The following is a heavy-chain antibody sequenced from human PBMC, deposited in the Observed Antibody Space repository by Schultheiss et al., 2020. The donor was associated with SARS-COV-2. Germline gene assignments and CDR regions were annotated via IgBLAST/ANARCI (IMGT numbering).Heavy chain of an antibody. J-gene: IGHJ4*02. Sequence: SETLSLTCTVSGGSISSYYWSWIRQPPGKGLEWIGYSYYSGSTFYNPSLKSRVTISVDTSKNQFSLKLSSVTAAATAVYYCARWYYDILTGDYYFDYWGQGTLVTVSS. CDR3: ARWYYDILTGDYYFDY. CDR1: GGSISSYY. V-gene: IGHV4-59*01. CDR2: SYYSGST. D-gene: IGHD3-9*01.